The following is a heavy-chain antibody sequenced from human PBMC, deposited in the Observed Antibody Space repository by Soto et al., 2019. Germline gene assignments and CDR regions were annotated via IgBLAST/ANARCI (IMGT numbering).Heavy chain of an antibody. CDR2: ILYDGSNK. D-gene: IGHD6-19*01. V-gene: IGHV3-30-3*01. CDR3: ARDGIRSLTLGRVAAVATLVDSHFDL. J-gene: IGHJ2*01. Sequence: QVQLVESGGGVVQPGRSLRLSCAASGFIFSSYSMHWVRQAPGKGLEWVAVILYDGSNKYYADSVKGRFTISIDNSKNTLYLQMNSLRGEDTAVYYCARDGIRSLTLGRVAAVATLVDSHFDLWGRGTLVSVSS. CDR1: GFIFSSYS.